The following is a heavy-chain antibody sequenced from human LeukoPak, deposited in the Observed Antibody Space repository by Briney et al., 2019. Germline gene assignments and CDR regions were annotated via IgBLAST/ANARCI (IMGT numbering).Heavy chain of an antibody. D-gene: IGHD2-15*01. CDR1: GLTFSSYS. Sequence: PGGSLRLSCAPSGLTFSSYSMNSVRQAPGKGLEWVSYITSSSSTIYYADSVKGRFTISRDNAKNSLYLQMNSLRAEDTAVYYCARETYCSGGSCYPYYFDYWGQGTLVTVSS. CDR2: ITSSSSTI. J-gene: IGHJ4*02. V-gene: IGHV3-48*01. CDR3: ARETYCSGGSCYPYYFDY.